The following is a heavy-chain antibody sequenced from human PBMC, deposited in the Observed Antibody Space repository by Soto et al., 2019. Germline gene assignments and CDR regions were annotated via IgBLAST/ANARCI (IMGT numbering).Heavy chain of an antibody. CDR1: GFTFTSSA. D-gene: IGHD3-9*01. Sequence: SVKVSCKASGFTFTSSAMQWVRQARGQRLEWIGWIVVGSGNTNYAQKFQERVTITRDMFTSTAYMELSSLRSEDTAVYYCEADRKGYFDSYYMDVWGKGTTVTVSS. J-gene: IGHJ6*03. V-gene: IGHV1-58*02. CDR2: IVVGSGNT. CDR3: EADRKGYFDSYYMDV.